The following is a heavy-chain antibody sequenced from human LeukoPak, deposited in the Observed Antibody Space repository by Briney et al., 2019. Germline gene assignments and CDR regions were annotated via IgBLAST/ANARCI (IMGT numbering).Heavy chain of an antibody. D-gene: IGHD6-13*01. V-gene: IGHV3-7*01. CDR2: IKQDGSEK. J-gene: IGHJ6*02. CDR1: GFTFSSYW. CDR3: ASLCGSGWSNHYYGMDV. Sequence: PGGSLRLSCAASGFTFSSYWMSWVRQAPGKGLEWVANIKQDGSEKYYVDSVKGRFTISRDNAKNSLYLQMNSLRAEDTAVYYCASLCGSGWSNHYYGMDVWGQGTTVTVSS.